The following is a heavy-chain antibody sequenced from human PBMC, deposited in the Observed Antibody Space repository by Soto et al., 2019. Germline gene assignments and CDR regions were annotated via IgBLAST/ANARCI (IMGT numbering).Heavy chain of an antibody. CDR1: GFSLSNGKVG. CDR3: ARILFGRSVAGGYFYMAV. CDR2: IFSNDEK. Sequence: HVTLKESGPVLVKHTETLTLTCTVCGFSLSNGKVGVSWIRQPPGKALEWREHIFSNDEKYYRTSRKSSLTISEDTSKSQVVLTMTNVDPVDTATYYCARILFGRSVAGGYFYMAVWGKGTTVTFSS. D-gene: IGHD6-19*01. J-gene: IGHJ6*03. V-gene: IGHV2-26*01.